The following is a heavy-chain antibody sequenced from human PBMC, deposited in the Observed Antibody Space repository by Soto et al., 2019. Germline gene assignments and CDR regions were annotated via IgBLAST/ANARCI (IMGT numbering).Heavy chain of an antibody. CDR3: ATRIYCGGACYCWFDP. CDR2: IYPGDSDT. Sequence: PGESLKISCKGSGYSFTIYGIGWVRQMPGKGLEWMGIIYPGDSDTRYSPSFQGQVTISADKSISTAYLQWSSLKASDTAMYYCATRIYCGGACYCWFDPSGQGTLVTVSS. D-gene: IGHD2-21*02. V-gene: IGHV5-51*01. CDR1: GYSFTIYG. J-gene: IGHJ5*02.